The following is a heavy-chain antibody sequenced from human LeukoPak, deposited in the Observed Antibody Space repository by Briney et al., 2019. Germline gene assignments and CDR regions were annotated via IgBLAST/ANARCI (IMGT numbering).Heavy chain of an antibody. D-gene: IGHD1-26*01. CDR2: INPNSGGT. CDR3: ARDKLVGATTGKDY. Sequence: ASVKVSCKASGYTFTGYYMHWVRQAPGQGLEWMGWINPNSGGTNYAQKFQGRVTMTRDTSISTACIELSRLRSDDTAVYYCARDKLVGATTGKDYWGQGTLVTVSS. J-gene: IGHJ4*02. V-gene: IGHV1-2*02. CDR1: GYTFTGYY.